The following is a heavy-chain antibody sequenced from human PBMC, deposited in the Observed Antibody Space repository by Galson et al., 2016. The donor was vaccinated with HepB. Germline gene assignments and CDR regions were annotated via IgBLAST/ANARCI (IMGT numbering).Heavy chain of an antibody. D-gene: IGHD3-10*01. Sequence: SVKVSCKASGYTFTGYYMHWVRQAPGQGLEWMGGTNPNSGGTNYAQKFQGRVTMTRDTSISTAYMGLSRLRSDGTAVYYCARGEGDYYGSGRPDYWGQGTLVTVSP. V-gene: IGHV1-2*02. CDR3: ARGEGDYYGSGRPDY. CDR1: GYTFTGYY. J-gene: IGHJ4*02. CDR2: TNPNSGGT.